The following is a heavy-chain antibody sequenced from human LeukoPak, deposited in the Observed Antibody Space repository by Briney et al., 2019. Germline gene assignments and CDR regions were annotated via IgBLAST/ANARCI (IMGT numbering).Heavy chain of an antibody. V-gene: IGHV4-4*07. Sequence: SETLSLTCTVAGVSISSFYRSWIRQPTGKGLEWIGRIHTSGSANYSPSLKSRVTMSADASKKQFTLNLSSVTAADTAVYYCAREISTLFGVVTMRFDPWGQGTLVTVSS. D-gene: IGHD3-3*01. CDR1: GVSISSFY. J-gene: IGHJ5*02. CDR2: IHTSGSA. CDR3: AREISTLFGVVTMRFDP.